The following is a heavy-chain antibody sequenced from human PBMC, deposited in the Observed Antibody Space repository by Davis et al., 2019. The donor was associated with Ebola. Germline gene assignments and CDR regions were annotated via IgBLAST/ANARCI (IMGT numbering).Heavy chain of an antibody. D-gene: IGHD5-12*01. CDR3: ASGYSGYGVDY. V-gene: IGHV1-8*01. CDR1: GYTFTNYD. J-gene: IGHJ4*02. Sequence: ASVKVSCKTSGYTFTNYDINWVRQATGQGLEWMGWLNPNSGNTDSTHKFQGRLTMTKNISIGTAYMELSTLTSEDTAVYYCASGYSGYGVDYWGQGTLVTVSS. CDR2: LNPNSGNT.